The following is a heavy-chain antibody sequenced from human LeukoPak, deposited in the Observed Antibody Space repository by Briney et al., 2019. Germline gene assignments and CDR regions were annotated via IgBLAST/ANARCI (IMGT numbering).Heavy chain of an antibody. J-gene: IGHJ2*01. Sequence: GASVKVSCKASGGTFSSYTISWVRQAPGQGLEWMGRIIPILGIASYAQKFQGRVTITADKSTSTAYMELSSLRSEDTAVYYCASSIFGVVTDWYFDLWGRGTLVTVSS. D-gene: IGHD3-3*01. CDR3: ASSIFGVVTDWYFDL. CDR1: GGTFSSYT. V-gene: IGHV1-69*02. CDR2: IIPILGIA.